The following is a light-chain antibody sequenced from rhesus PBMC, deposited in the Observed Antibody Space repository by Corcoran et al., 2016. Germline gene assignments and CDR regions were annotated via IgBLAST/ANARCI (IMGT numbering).Light chain of an antibody. CDR3: QQYSSRPFT. CDR1: QGISSW. Sequence: DIQMTQSPSSLSASVGDTVTITCRASQGISSWLAWYQQKPGKAPNLLIYKASNLQSGVPSRFSGSGSGTDFTLTISSLQSEDFATYYCQQYSSRPFTFGPGTKLDIK. V-gene: IGKV1-22*01. J-gene: IGKJ3*01. CDR2: KAS.